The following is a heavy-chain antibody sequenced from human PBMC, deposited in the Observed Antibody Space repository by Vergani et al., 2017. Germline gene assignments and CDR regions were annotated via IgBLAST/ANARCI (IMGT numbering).Heavy chain of an antibody. CDR2: IYYSGST. CDR1: GGSFSGYY. J-gene: IGHJ4*02. CDR3: ARTLRGVTGL. Sequence: QVQLQQWGAGLLKPSETLSLTCAVYGGSFSGYYWSWIRQHPGKGLEWIGYIYYSGSTYYNPSLKSRVTISVDTSKNQFSLKLSSVTAADTAVYYCARTLRGVTGLWGQGTLVTVSS. D-gene: IGHD3-10*01. V-gene: IGHV4-34*01.